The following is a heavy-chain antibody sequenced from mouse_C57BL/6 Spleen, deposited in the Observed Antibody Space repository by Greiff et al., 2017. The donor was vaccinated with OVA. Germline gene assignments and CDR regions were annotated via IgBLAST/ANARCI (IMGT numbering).Heavy chain of an antibody. CDR2: ISNGGGST. Sequence: EVKVEESGGGLVQPGGSLKLSCAASGFTFSDYYMYWVRQTPEKRLEWVAYISNGGGSTYYPDTVKGRFTISRDNAKNTLYLQMSRLKSEDTAMYYCARRDFNWDYFDYWGQGTTLTVSS. D-gene: IGHD4-1*01. J-gene: IGHJ2*01. CDR1: GFTFSDYY. V-gene: IGHV5-12*01. CDR3: ARRDFNWDYFDY.